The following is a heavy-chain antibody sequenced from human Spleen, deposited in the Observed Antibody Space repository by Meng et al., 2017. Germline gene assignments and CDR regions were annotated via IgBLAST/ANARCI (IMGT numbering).Heavy chain of an antibody. J-gene: IGHJ4*02. D-gene: IGHD2-15*01. CDR3: ARTYCSGGSCYGLSVYFDY. CDR1: GFSLSTSGMR. CDR2: IDWDDEK. V-gene: IGHV2-70*04. Sequence: SGPTLVKPTQTLTLTCTFSGFSLSTSGMRVSWIRQPPGKALEWLARIDWDDEKFYSTSLKTRLSIFKDTSKNHVVLIMTNMDPVDTATHYCARTYCSGGSCYGLSVYFDYWGQGTLVTVSS.